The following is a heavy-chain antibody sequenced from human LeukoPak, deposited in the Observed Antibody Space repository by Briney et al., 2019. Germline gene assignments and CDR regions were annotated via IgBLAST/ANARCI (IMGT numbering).Heavy chain of an antibody. CDR1: GGSISSGDYY. CDR2: IYYSGST. Sequence: SETLSLTCTVSGGSISSGDYYWSWIRQPPGKGLEWIGYIYYSGSTYYNPSLKSRVTISVDTSKNQFSLKLSSVTAADAAVYYCARDFADTDTRTADVYYTDVWGKGTTVTVSS. CDR3: ARDFADTDTRTADVYYTDV. V-gene: IGHV4-30-4*08. D-gene: IGHD5-18*01. J-gene: IGHJ6*03.